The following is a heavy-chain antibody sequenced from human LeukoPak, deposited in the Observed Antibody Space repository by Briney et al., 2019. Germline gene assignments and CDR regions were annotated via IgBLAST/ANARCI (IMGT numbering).Heavy chain of an antibody. CDR3: ARAVSGRFDY. CDR2: IYYSGST. V-gene: IGHV4-59*08. CDR1: GVSITKYL. J-gene: IGHJ4*02. Sequence: PSETLSLTCDVSGVSITKYLWNWIRQSPGKGLEWTGYIYYSGSTNYNPSLKSRVTISVDTSKNQFSLKLSSVTAADTAIYYCARAVSGRFDYWGQGTLVTVSS. D-gene: IGHD6-19*01.